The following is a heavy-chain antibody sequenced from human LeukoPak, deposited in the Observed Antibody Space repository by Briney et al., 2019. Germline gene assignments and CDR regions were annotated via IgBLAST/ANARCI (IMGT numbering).Heavy chain of an antibody. CDR1: GGSFSGYY. CDR3: ATYRQVLLPFES. D-gene: IGHD5-18*01. J-gene: IGHJ4*02. Sequence: PSETLSLTCAVYGGSFSGYYWSWIRQPPGKGLEWIGEINHSGSTNYNPSLKSRVTISVDTSKNQLSLKLSSVTAADTAIYYCATYRQVLLPFESWGQGTLVTVSS. V-gene: IGHV4-34*01. CDR2: INHSGST.